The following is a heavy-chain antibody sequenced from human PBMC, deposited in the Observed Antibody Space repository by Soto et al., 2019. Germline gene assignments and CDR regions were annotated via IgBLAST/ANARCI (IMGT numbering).Heavy chain of an antibody. V-gene: IGHV4-31*03. CDR3: ARDAYNWNATYGMDG. J-gene: IGHJ6*02. D-gene: IGHD1-20*01. Sequence: QVQLQESGPGLVKPSQTLSLTCTVSGGSISSVGYYWSWTRQHPGKGLEWIGYIYYSGRTYYNPSHNSRVTISVDPSKNQVALKLSAVTAADTAVYYCARDAYNWNATYGMDGRGQGTTVTVSS. CDR1: GGSISSVGYY. CDR2: IYYSGRT.